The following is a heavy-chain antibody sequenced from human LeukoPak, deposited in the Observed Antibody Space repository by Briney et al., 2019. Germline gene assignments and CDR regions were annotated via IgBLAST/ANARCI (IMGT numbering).Heavy chain of an antibody. J-gene: IGHJ4*02. D-gene: IGHD5-24*01. CDR3: ARRDGYNTFYFEY. CDR1: GFSFSSYW. V-gene: IGHV3-7*01. Sequence: GGSLRLSCAASGFSFSSYWMSWVRQAPGKGLEWVANINQNGSEKYYVDSVKGRFTISRDNAKNSLHLQMNSLRAEDTAVYCCARRDGYNTFYFEYWGQGTLVTVSS. CDR2: INQNGSEK.